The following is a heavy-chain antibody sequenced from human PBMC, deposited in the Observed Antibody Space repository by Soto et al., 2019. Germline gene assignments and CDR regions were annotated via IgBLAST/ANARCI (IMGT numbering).Heavy chain of an antibody. CDR1: DGSISSYY. Sequence: SETLSLTCTVSDGSISSYYWTWIRQSAGKGLEWIGRIYDSGSTNYNPSLKSRVTLSVDRAKKIFSLKLTSVTAADTAVYYCARAEYFYESSCYYAAALFAHCGHGVLVTVSS. J-gene: IGHJ4*01. V-gene: IGHV4-4*07. CDR2: IYDSGST. CDR3: ARAEYFYESSCYYAAALFAH. D-gene: IGHD3-22*01.